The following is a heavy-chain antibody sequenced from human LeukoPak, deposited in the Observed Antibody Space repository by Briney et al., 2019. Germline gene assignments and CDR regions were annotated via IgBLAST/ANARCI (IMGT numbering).Heavy chain of an antibody. Sequence: SGSLRHSRAASGFIFSTYNMKWVRPPAGGEVEWVASIRSSGSYISYADSVKGRFAIFRDKRKNSLFLQMSSLRVEDTAVYYCAREKDYYGSVAYFYFDNWGQGILVTVSS. CDR3: AREKDYYGSVAYFYFDN. CDR2: IRSSGSYI. V-gene: IGHV3-21*01. CDR1: GFIFSTYN. D-gene: IGHD3-10*01. J-gene: IGHJ4*02.